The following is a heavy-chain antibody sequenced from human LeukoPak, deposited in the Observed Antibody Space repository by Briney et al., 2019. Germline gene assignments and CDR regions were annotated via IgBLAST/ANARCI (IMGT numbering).Heavy chain of an antibody. Sequence: SETLSLTCTVSGGSISSGSYYCSWIRQPAGKGLEWIGRIYTSGSTNYNPSLKSRVTISVDTSKNQFSLKLSSVTAADTAVYYCARDASWRRDGYNPWGQGTLVTVSS. J-gene: IGHJ4*02. D-gene: IGHD5-24*01. V-gene: IGHV4-61*02. CDR3: ARDASWRRDGYNP. CDR1: GGSISSGSYY. CDR2: IYTSGST.